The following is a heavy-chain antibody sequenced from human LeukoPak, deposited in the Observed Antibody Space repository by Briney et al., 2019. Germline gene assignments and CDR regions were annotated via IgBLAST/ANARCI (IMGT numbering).Heavy chain of an antibody. Sequence: GGSLRLSCAASGFTFDDHGMNWVRQAPGKGLEWVSAIFGSGGSTYYADSVKGRFTISRDNSKNTLYLQMNSLRAGDTAVYYCAKGRGPAAVAPDYWGQGTLVTVSS. V-gene: IGHV3-23*01. D-gene: IGHD2-2*01. CDR2: IFGSGGST. CDR1: GFTFDDHG. CDR3: AKGRGPAAVAPDY. J-gene: IGHJ4*02.